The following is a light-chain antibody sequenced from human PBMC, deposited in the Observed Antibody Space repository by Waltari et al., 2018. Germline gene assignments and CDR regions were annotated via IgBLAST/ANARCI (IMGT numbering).Light chain of an antibody. V-gene: IGKV3-11*01. J-gene: IGKJ1*01. CDR1: QSVSSY. CDR2: DAS. Sequence: EIVLTQSPATLSLSPGERATLSCRASQSVSSYLAWYQQTPGQAPRLLIYDASNRATGNPARFSGSGSGTDFTFTINSLEPEDFAVYYCQQRSNRPPWTFGQGTRVEIK. CDR3: QQRSNRPPWT.